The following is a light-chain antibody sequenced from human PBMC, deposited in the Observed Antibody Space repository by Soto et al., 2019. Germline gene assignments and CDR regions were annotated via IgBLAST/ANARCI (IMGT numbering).Light chain of an antibody. CDR1: SSDVGGFNY. CDR3: SSYTSISTYV. V-gene: IGLV2-14*01. J-gene: IGLJ1*01. Sequence: QSALSQPASVSGSPGQSITISCTATSSDVGGFNYVSWVQQHPGKAPKLMIYEVSNRPSGVSNRFSGSKSGNTASLTISGLQAEDEADYYCSSYTSISTYVFGNGTKVTVL. CDR2: EVS.